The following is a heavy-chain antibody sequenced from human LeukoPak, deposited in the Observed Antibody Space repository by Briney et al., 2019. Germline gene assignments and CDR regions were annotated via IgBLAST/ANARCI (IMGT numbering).Heavy chain of an antibody. J-gene: IGHJ3*02. V-gene: IGHV4-34*01. Sequence: SETLSLTCAVYGGSFSGYYWSWIRQPPGKGLEWIGEINHSGSTNYNPSLKSRVTMSVDTSKNQFSLKLSSVTAAGTAVYYCARGRSGSRHAFDIWGQGTMVTVSS. CDR1: GGSFSGYY. CDR3: ARGRSGSRHAFDI. CDR2: INHSGST. D-gene: IGHD1-26*01.